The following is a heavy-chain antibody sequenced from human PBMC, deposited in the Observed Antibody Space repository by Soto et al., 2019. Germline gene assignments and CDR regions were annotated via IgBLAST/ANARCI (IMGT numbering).Heavy chain of an antibody. D-gene: IGHD6-13*01. Sequence: GGSLRLSCTASGFTFSSYAISWVRQAPGKGLEWVSGISGSAVNSYYADSVKGRFTISRDNSKNTLYLHMVSLRAEDSAVYYCAKGLTIASAGTFDFWGQGTLVTVSS. J-gene: IGHJ4*02. V-gene: IGHV3-23*01. CDR2: ISGSAVNS. CDR1: GFTFSSYA. CDR3: AKGLTIASAGTFDF.